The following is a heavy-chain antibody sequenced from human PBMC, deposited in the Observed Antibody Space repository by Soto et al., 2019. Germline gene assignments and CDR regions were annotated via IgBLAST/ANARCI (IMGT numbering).Heavy chain of an antibody. J-gene: IGHJ5*02. CDR2: IIPILGIA. V-gene: IGHV1-69*04. D-gene: IGHD6-19*01. CDR1: GGTFSSYT. Sequence: ASVKVSCKASGGTFSSYTISWVRQAPGQGLEWMGRIIPILGIANYAQKFQGRVTITADKSTSTAYMELSSLRSEDTAVYYCARELSECSGSRLDPWGQGTLLTVSS. CDR3: ARELSECSGSRLDP.